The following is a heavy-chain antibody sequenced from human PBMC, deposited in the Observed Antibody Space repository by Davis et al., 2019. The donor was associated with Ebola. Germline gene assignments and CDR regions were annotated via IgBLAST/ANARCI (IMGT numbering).Heavy chain of an antibody. CDR2: SRNKANSYTT. J-gene: IGHJ4*02. V-gene: IGHV3-72*01. D-gene: IGHD2-21*01. CDR1: GFTLRDNY. Sequence: GESLKTPCAASGFTLRDNYMAWVRQTPGKGLEWVARSRNKANSYTTEYAASVKGRFTISRDDSENSLSLQMNSLKPEDTAVYYCARSLKTREFDSWGQGTLVTVSS. CDR3: ARSLKTREFDS.